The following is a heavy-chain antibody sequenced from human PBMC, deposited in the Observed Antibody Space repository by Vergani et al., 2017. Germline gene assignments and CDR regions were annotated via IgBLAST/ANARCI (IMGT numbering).Heavy chain of an antibody. Sequence: QVQLVQSGAEVKKPGASVKVSCKASGYTFTSYGISWVRQAPGQGLEWMGWISAYNGNTNYAHKLQVRVTMTTDTSTSTAYMELRGLRSDDTAVYYCASDCSSGVFCNWFDAWGQGTLVTVSS. CDR3: ASDCSSGVFCNWFDA. CDR1: GYTFTSYG. V-gene: IGHV1-18*04. J-gene: IGHJ5*02. CDR2: ISAYNGNT. D-gene: IGHD3-22*01.